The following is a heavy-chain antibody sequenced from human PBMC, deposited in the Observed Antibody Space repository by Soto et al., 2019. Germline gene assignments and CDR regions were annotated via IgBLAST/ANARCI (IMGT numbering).Heavy chain of an antibody. J-gene: IGHJ2*01. Sequence: ASVKVSCKASGGTFSSYAISWVRQAPGQGLEWMGGIIPILGIANYAQKFQGRVTITADKSTSTAYMELSSLRSEDTAVYYCARDRSEGVNYYDSSGYYWYFDLWGRGTLVTVSS. CDR1: GGTFSSYA. CDR2: IIPILGIA. D-gene: IGHD3-22*01. CDR3: ARDRSEGVNYYDSSGYYWYFDL. V-gene: IGHV1-69*10.